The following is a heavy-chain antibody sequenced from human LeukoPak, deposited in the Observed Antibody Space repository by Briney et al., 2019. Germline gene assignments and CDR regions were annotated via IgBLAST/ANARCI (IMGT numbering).Heavy chain of an antibody. CDR2: ISHSGSV. V-gene: IGHV4-59*02. CDR1: GGSVSNFY. CDR3: ARVKGREGSTVIIDY. J-gene: IGHJ4*02. D-gene: IGHD3-10*01. Sequence: SETLSLTCTVSGGSVSNFYWSWIRQSPGKGLEWIGYISHSGSVNYNPSLKSRVTMSVDTSKNQFSLKLSSVTAADTAVYYCARVKGREGSTVIIDYWGQGTLVTVSS.